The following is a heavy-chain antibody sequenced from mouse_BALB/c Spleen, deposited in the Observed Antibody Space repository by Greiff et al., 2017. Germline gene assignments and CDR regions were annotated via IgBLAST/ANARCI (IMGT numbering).Heavy chain of an antibody. D-gene: IGHD3-2*01. V-gene: IGHV14-1*02. CDR1: GFNIKDYY. CDR3: ASDSSGSLAY. Sequence: VQLQQSGAELVRPGALVKLSCKASGFNIKDYYMHWVKQRPEQGLEWIGWIDPENGNTIYDPKFQGKASITADTSYNTAYLQLSSLTSEDTAVYYCASDSSGSLAYWGQGTLVTVSA. CDR2: IDPENGNT. J-gene: IGHJ3*01.